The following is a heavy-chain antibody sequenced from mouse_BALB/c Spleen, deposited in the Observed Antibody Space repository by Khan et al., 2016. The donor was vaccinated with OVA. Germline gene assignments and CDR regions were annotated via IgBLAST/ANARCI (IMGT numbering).Heavy chain of an antibody. V-gene: IGHV5-6*01. D-gene: IGHD1-1*01. CDR2: ISSGGSYT. CDR3: ARLAYYYDSEGFAY. Sequence: EVELVESGGDLVKPEGSLKLSCAASGFTFSTYGMSWVRQTPDKRLEWVATISSGGSYTYYPESVQGRFTILRDNAKNTLYLQMSSLKSEDTAMFYCARLAYYYDSEGFAYWGQGTLVTVSA. CDR1: GFTFSTYG. J-gene: IGHJ3*01.